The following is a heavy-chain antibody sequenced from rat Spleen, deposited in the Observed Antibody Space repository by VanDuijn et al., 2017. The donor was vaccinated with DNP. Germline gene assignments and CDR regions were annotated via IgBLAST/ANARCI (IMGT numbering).Heavy chain of an antibody. V-gene: IGHV4-2*01. Sequence: EVKLVESGGGLVQPGRSLKLSCAPSGFIFNDYWMGWVRQAPGKVQELIGEINKYSSTINYSPSLKDKFTISRDNAQNTLYLQMSKLGSEDTTIYYCARLGWHGWFAYWGQGTLVTVSS. CDR3: ARLGWHGWFAY. CDR1: GFIFNDYW. CDR2: INKYSSTI. D-gene: IGHD1-11*01. J-gene: IGHJ3*01.